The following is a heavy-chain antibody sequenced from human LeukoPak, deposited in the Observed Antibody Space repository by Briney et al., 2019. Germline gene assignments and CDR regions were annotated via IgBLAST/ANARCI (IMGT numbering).Heavy chain of an antibody. CDR1: GGSISSYY. Sequence: PSETLSLTCTVSGGSISSYYWSWIRQPPGEGLEWIGYISNSGSTNYNPSLKSRVTISVDTSKNQLSLRLSSVTAADTAVYHCVRLQPNTGEWAFDTWGQGTMVSVSS. J-gene: IGHJ3*02. CDR3: VRLQPNTGEWAFDT. D-gene: IGHD1-1*01. CDR2: ISNSGST. V-gene: IGHV4-59*01.